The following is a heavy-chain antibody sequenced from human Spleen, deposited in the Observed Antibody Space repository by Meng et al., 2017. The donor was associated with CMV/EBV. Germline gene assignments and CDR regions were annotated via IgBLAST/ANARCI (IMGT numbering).Heavy chain of an antibody. Sequence: GGSLRLSCAASGFTFSSYWMHWVRQAPGKGLVWVSRINSDGSSTSYADSVKGRFTISRDNAKNTLYLQMNSLRAEDTAVYYCAKDDSPYFDFRSGYSTPPDYWGQGTLVTVSS. CDR1: GFTFSSYW. J-gene: IGHJ4*02. D-gene: IGHD3-3*01. V-gene: IGHV3-74*01. CDR3: AKDDSPYFDFRSGYSTPPDY. CDR2: INSDGSST.